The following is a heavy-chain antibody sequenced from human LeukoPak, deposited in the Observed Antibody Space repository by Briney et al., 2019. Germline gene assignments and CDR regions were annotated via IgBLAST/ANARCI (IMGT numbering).Heavy chain of an antibody. J-gene: IGHJ4*02. CDR2: IYNSGST. CDR3: ARRSNPPGRIDH. Sequence: GGSLRLSCAASGFTVGYNYMTWVRQAPGKGLEWVAAIYNSGSTYYADSVKARFTISRDNSKNTMYLQMNSLKGEDTAVYYCARRSNPPGRIDHWGQGTLVTVSS. CDR1: GFTVGYNY. V-gene: IGHV3-66*04. D-gene: IGHD1-14*01.